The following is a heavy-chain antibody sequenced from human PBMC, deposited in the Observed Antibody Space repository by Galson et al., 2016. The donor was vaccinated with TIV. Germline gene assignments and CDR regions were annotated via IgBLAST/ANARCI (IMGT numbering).Heavy chain of an antibody. Sequence: SLRLSCAASGFTFNHYTMNWVRQAPGKGLEWVSSISPGSSYIYYADSVKGRFTVSRDDSRNSLYLQMNSLKMEDTAVYYCTRDRRDWGQGTLVTVSS. CDR3: TRDRRD. CDR1: GFTFNHYT. J-gene: IGHJ4*02. V-gene: IGHV3-21*04. CDR2: ISPGSSYI.